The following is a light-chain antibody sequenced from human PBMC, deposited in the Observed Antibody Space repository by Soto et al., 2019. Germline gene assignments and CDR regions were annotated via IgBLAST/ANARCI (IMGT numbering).Light chain of an antibody. CDR2: WES. V-gene: IGKV4-1*01. J-gene: IGKJ1*01. CDR3: QQYYSTPWT. Sequence: IVMTQSPDSLAVSLGERATINCKSSQSVLYSSNNNNYLSWYQQKPGQPPKLLIYWESTRASGVPDRFSCRGSGQDFTLTGSSLLGEDVRVYHCQQYYSTPWTVGQGAKVEIK. CDR1: QSVLYSSNNNNY.